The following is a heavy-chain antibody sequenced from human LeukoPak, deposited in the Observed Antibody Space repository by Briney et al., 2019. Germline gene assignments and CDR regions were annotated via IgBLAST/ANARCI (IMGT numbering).Heavy chain of an antibody. Sequence: KPGGSLRLSCAASGFTFSSYSMNWVRQAPGKGLEWVSSISSSSSYIYYADSVKGRFTISRDNAKTSLYLQMNSLRAEDTAVYYCARGKGIAVAGLDYWGQGTLVTVSS. J-gene: IGHJ4*02. V-gene: IGHV3-21*01. CDR3: ARGKGIAVAGLDY. CDR1: GFTFSSYS. D-gene: IGHD6-19*01. CDR2: ISSSSSYI.